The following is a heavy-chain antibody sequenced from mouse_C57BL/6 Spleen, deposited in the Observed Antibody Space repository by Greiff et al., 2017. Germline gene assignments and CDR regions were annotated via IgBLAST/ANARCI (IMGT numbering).Heavy chain of an antibody. CDR3: ARGYYSNHYYAMDY. J-gene: IGHJ4*01. CDR1: GYTFTSYW. V-gene: IGHV1-52*01. D-gene: IGHD2-5*01. Sequence: QVQLQQPGAELVRPGSSVKLSCKASGYTFTSYWMHWVKQRPIQGLEWIGNIDPSDSETHYNQKFKDKATLTVDKSSSTAYMQISSLTSEDSAVYYCARGYYSNHYYAMDYWGQGTSVTVSS. CDR2: IDPSDSET.